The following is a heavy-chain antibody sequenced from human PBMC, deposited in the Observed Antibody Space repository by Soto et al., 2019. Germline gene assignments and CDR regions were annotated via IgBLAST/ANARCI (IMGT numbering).Heavy chain of an antibody. V-gene: IGHV1-2*02. D-gene: IGHD6-6*01. CDR2: INPNSGGT. Sequence: GASVKVSCKASGYTFTGDYMHWVRQAPGQGLEWMGWINPNSGGTNYAQKFQGRVTMTRDTSISTAYMELSRLRSDDTAVYYCARDANIIAARPSWSDYWGQGTLVTVSS. J-gene: IGHJ4*02. CDR3: ARDANIIAARPSWSDY. CDR1: GYTFTGDY.